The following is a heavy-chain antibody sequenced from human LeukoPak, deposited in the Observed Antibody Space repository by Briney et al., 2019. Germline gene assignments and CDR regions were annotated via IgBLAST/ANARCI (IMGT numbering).Heavy chain of an antibody. V-gene: IGHV4-4*07. J-gene: IGHJ6*02. D-gene: IGHD2-15*01. CDR2: IYTSGST. CDR1: GGSISSYY. CDR3: GVVAASYYYYGMDV. Sequence: SETLSLTCTVSGGSISSYYWSWIRQPAGKGLEWIGRIYTSGSTNYNPSLKSRVTVSVDTSKNQFSLKLSSVTAADTAVYYCGVVAASYYYYGMDVWGQGTTVTVFS.